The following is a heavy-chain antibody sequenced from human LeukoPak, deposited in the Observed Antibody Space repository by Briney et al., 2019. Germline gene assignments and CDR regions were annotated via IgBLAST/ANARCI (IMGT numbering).Heavy chain of an antibody. J-gene: IGHJ4*02. V-gene: IGHV3-23*01. CDR3: AKIRQWLVEYYFDY. CDR2: ISGSGGTT. D-gene: IGHD6-19*01. Sequence: PGGSLRLSCAASGFTFSRYAMSWVRQAPGKGLEWVSAISGSGGTTYYADSVKGRFTISRDNSKNTLYLQMNSLRAEDTAVHYCAKIRQWLVEYYFDYWGQGTLVTVSS. CDR1: GFTFSRYA.